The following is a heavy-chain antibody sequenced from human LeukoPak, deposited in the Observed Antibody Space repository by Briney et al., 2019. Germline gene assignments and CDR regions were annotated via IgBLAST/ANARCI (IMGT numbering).Heavy chain of an antibody. CDR2: IIPIFDTA. V-gene: IGHV1-69*05. CDR1: GGTFSSYA. J-gene: IGHJ5*02. CDR3: ARGDAVGATPESWFDP. D-gene: IGHD1-26*01. Sequence: GASVKVSCKASGGTFSSYAISWVRQAPGQGLEWMGGIIPIFDTANYAQKFQGRVTITTDESTSTAYMELSSLRSEDTAVYYCARGDAVGATPESWFDPWGQGTLVTVSS.